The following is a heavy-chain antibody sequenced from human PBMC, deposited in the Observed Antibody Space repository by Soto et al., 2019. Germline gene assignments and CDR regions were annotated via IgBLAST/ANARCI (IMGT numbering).Heavy chain of an antibody. CDR1: GFTFSSYE. D-gene: IGHD3-9*01. CDR2: ISSSGSTI. CDR3: ARDLSRYYDILTGPNYYYYYGMDV. V-gene: IGHV3-48*03. Sequence: GGSLRLSCAASGFTFSSYEMNWVRQAPGKGLEWVSYISSSGSTIYYADSVKGRFTISRDNAKNSLYLQMNSLRAEDTAVYYCARDLSRYYDILTGPNYYYYYGMDVWGQGTTVTVSS. J-gene: IGHJ6*02.